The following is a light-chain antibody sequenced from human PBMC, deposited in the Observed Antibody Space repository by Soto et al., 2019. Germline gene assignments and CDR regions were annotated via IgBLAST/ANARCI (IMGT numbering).Light chain of an antibody. Sequence: DIQVTQSPPTLSASVGDRVTITCRASQTISTSMAWYQQKPGKAPKLLVYDASTLQSGVASRFSGSGSGTDFTLNISSLQPEDFATYYCQQLNNYPSSTFGGGTKVDIK. V-gene: IGKV1-5*01. CDR3: QQLNNYPSST. J-gene: IGKJ4*01. CDR1: QTISTS. CDR2: DAS.